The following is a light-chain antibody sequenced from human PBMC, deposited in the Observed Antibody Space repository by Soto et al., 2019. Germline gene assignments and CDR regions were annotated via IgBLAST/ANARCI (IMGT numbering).Light chain of an antibody. CDR2: DAS. Sequence: EIVLTQSPATLSLSPGERATLSCRASQSVSSYLAWYQQKPGQAPSLLIYDASNRATGIPARFSGSGSGTDFTLTISSLEPEDFAVYYCQQRSNRPWTFGQGTKVEIK. CDR1: QSVSSY. V-gene: IGKV3-11*01. J-gene: IGKJ1*01. CDR3: QQRSNRPWT.